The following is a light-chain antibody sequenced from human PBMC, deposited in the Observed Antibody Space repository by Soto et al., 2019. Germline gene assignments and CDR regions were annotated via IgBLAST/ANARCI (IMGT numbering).Light chain of an antibody. CDR3: QQSNTYST. CDR2: DAS. Sequence: IHVSQWPSALSASVGDRVIITCRASQSISRWLAWYQQKPGKAPKALIYDASTLRSGVPSRFSGGGSGTEFTLTISSLQPDDFATYYCQQSNTYSTFGQGTRLEIK. CDR1: QSISRW. V-gene: IGKV1-5*01. J-gene: IGKJ5*01.